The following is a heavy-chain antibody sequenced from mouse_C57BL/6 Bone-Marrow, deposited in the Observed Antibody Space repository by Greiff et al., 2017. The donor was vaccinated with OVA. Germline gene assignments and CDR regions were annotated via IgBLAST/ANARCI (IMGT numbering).Heavy chain of an antibody. V-gene: IGHV1-59*01. CDR2: IDPSDSYT. CDR1: GYTFTSYW. Sequence: VQLQQSGAELVRPGTSVKLSCKASGYTFTSYWMHWVKQRPGQGLEWIGVIDPSDSYTNYNQKFKGKATLTVDTSSSTAYMQLNSLTSEDSAVYYCASMVYYDYDGGIPLWGQGTSVTVSS. D-gene: IGHD2-4*01. CDR3: ASMVYYDYDGGIPL. J-gene: IGHJ4*01.